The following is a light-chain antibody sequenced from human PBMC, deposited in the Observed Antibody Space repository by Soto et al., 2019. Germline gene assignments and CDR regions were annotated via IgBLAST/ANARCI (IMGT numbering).Light chain of an antibody. CDR2: DAS. CDR3: QQRSNWPLT. J-gene: IGKJ4*01. Sequence: EIVLTQSPATLSLSPGERATLSSRASQSVSSYLAWYQQKPGRAPRLLIYDASNRATGIPARFSGSRSGTDFTLTISSLELEDVAVYYCQQRSNWPLTFGGGTKVEIK. V-gene: IGKV3-11*01. CDR1: QSVSSY.